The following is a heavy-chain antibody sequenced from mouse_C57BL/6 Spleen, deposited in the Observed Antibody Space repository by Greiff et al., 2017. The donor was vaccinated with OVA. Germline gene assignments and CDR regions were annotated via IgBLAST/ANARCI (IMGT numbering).Heavy chain of an antibody. D-gene: IGHD3-3*01. Sequence: QVQLQQSGAELARPGASVKMSCKASGYTFTSYTMHWVKQRPGQGLEWIGYINPSSGYTKYNQKFKDKATLTADKSSSTAYIQLSSLTSEDSAVYYGAREGLVSPYYFDYWGQGTTLTVSS. V-gene: IGHV1-4*01. CDR1: GYTFTSYT. CDR2: INPSSGYT. CDR3: AREGLVSPYYFDY. J-gene: IGHJ2*01.